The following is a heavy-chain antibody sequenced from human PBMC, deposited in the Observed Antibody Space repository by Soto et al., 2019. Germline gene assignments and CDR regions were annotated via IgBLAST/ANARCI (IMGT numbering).Heavy chain of an antibody. CDR3: ARRGDCSTTSCLTFGF. V-gene: IGHV4-34*01. J-gene: IGHJ4*02. CDR2: INHRGST. Sequence: SETLSLTCAVYGGSFSGYYWSWIRQPPGKGLEWIGEINHRGSTNYNPSLKSRVTISVDTSKNQFSLKLTSVTAADTAVYYCARRGDCSTTSCLTFGFWGQGNQVTVSS. CDR1: GGSFSGYY. D-gene: IGHD2-2*01.